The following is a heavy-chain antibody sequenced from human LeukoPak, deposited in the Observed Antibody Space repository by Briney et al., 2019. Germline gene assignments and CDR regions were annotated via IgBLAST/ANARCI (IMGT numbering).Heavy chain of an antibody. J-gene: IGHJ4*02. Sequence: GGSLRLPCAASGFTFSSYAMNWVRQAPGKGLEWVSSISGGAGGASYADSVKGRFTMSRDNSKNTPYLQMNSLRAEDTAVYYCAKDGGYGSGSYYPDYWGQGTLVTVSS. CDR3: AKDGGYGSGSYYPDY. D-gene: IGHD3-10*01. CDR2: ISGGAGGA. CDR1: GFTFSSYA. V-gene: IGHV3-23*01.